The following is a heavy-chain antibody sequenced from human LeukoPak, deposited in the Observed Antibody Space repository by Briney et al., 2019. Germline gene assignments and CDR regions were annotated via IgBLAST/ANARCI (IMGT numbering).Heavy chain of an antibody. V-gene: IGHV3-30*14. D-gene: IGHD4/OR15-4a*01. J-gene: IGHJ4*02. CDR2: ISYDGSNK. Sequence: GGSLRLSCAASTFTFSSYSMHWVRQAPGKGLEWVAVISYDGSNKYYADSLKGRFTISRDNSKNTLYLQMNSLRAEDTAVYYCARRAGAYSHPYDYWGQGTLVTVSS. CDR1: TFTFSSYS. CDR3: ARRAGAYSHPYDY.